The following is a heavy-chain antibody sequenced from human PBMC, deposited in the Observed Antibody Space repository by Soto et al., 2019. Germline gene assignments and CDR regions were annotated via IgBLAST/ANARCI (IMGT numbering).Heavy chain of an antibody. Sequence: EVQLVESGGGLVQPGGSLRLSCAASGFTFSSYSMNWVRQAPGKGLEWVSYISSSSSTIYYADSVKGRFTISRDNAKNSLYLQMNSLRAGDTAVYYCARTSGYYYYYYYMDVWGKGTTVTVSS. V-gene: IGHV3-48*01. CDR3: ARTSGYYYYYYYMDV. J-gene: IGHJ6*03. CDR2: ISSSSSTI. D-gene: IGHD7-27*01. CDR1: GFTFSSYS.